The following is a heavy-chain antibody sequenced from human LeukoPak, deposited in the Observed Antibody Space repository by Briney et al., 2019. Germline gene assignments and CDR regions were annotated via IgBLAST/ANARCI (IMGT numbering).Heavy chain of an antibody. CDR3: ARRPSVFGVVIKYYFDY. J-gene: IGHJ4*02. D-gene: IGHD3-3*01. CDR2: IYYSGIS. CDR1: GGSISSSSYY. V-gene: IGHV4-39*01. Sequence: SETLSLTCTVSGGSISSSSYYWGWIRQPPGKGLEWIGSIYYSGISYYNPSLKSRVTISVDTSKNQFPLKLSSVTAADTAVYYCARRPSVFGVVIKYYFDYWGQGTLVTVSS.